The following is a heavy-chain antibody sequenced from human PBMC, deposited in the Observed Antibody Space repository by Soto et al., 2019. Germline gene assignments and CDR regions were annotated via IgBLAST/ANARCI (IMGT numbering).Heavy chain of an antibody. V-gene: IGHV4-39*01. CDR3: ARHGPLSNNWNQLDY. J-gene: IGHJ4*02. D-gene: IGHD1-1*01. Sequence: QLQLQESGPGLVKPSETLSLTCTVSGGSISSSPYYWGWIRQPPGKGLEWIGNIYYNGNTFYNPSLKSRVTISVHTSKNQFSLKLSSVTAADTAVYYCARHGPLSNNWNQLDYWGQGTLVTVSS. CDR1: GGSISSSPYY. CDR2: IYYNGNT.